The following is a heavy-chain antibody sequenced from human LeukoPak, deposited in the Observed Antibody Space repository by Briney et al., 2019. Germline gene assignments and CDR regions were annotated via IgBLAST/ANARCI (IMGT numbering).Heavy chain of an antibody. Sequence: GGSLRLSCAASGFTFNNYAMSWVRQAPGKGLEWVSTIRGNGGSTYYADSVKGRFTISRDNSKNTLYLQMNSLRAEDTAVYYCAKRYSGGWYDWFDPWGQGTLVTVSS. V-gene: IGHV3-23*01. J-gene: IGHJ5*02. D-gene: IGHD6-19*01. CDR3: AKRYSGGWYDWFDP. CDR2: IRGNGGST. CDR1: GFTFNNYA.